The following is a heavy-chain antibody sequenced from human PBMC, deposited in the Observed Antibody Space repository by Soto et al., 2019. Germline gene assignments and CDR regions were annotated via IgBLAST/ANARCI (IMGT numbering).Heavy chain of an antibody. D-gene: IGHD3-16*01. CDR3: ARAGYDTSYFDS. CDR2: IFYSGST. J-gene: IGHJ4*02. CDR1: GDSISSESYY. V-gene: IGHV4-31*03. Sequence: SETLSLTCTVSGDSISSESYYWTWIRQHPGKGLEWLGYIFYSGSTFYNPSLKSRLTISVDTSKNQFSLRLISLTGADTAVYYCARAGYDTSYFDSWGQGALVTVSS.